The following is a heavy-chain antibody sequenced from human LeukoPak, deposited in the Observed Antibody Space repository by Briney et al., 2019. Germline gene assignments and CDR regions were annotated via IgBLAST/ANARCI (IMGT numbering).Heavy chain of an antibody. CDR1: GGSFSGYY. D-gene: IGHD3-16*01. V-gene: IGHV4-34*01. Sequence: SETLSLTCAVYGGSFSGYYWSWIRQPPGKGLEWIGEINHSGSTNYNPSLKSRVTISVDTSKNQFSLKLSSVTAADTAVYYCARAAKGVVTGGVTWFDPWGQGTLVTVSS. CDR2: INHSGST. CDR3: ARAAKGVVTGGVTWFDP. J-gene: IGHJ5*02.